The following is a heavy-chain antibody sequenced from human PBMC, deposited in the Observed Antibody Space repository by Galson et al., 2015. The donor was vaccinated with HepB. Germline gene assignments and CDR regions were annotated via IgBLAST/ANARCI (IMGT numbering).Heavy chain of an antibody. J-gene: IGHJ4*02. Sequence: SCAASGLSFSHYAIHWVRQAPGKGLEWVSGISAGGLSTYYADSVKGRFTIFRDNSKSKMYLQMNSLRADDTAVYYCAKDYALGYYFDYWGQGALVTVSS. CDR1: GLSFSHYA. CDR3: AKDYALGYYFDY. V-gene: IGHV3-23*01. CDR2: ISAGGLST. D-gene: IGHD4-17*01.